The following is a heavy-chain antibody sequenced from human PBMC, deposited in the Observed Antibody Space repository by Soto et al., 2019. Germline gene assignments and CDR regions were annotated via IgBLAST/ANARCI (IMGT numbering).Heavy chain of an antibody. CDR3: ARHHVRGRTIAGAAEF. Sequence: QVQLQQWGAGLLKPSETLSLTCAVYGKSLSGYYWSWIRQPPGKALEWKGEINHSGNTNYNPSLKGRVTISVDTSKNQLFLNLSSVTAAETAMYYCARHHVRGRTIAGAAEFWGQGTLVTVSS. CDR2: INHSGNT. CDR1: GKSLSGYY. D-gene: IGHD6-19*01. V-gene: IGHV4-34*01. J-gene: IGHJ4*02.